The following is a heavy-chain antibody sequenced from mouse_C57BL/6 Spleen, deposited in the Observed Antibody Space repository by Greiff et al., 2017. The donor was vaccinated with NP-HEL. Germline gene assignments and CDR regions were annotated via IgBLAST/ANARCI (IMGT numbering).Heavy chain of an antibody. Sequence: EVKLQESGAELVRPGASVKLSCTASGFNIKDDYMHWVKQRPEQGLEWIGWIDPENGDTEYASKFQGKATITADTSSNTAYLQLSSLTSEDTAVYYCTTKGNYVAYWGQGTLVTVSA. CDR2: IDPENGDT. CDR1: GFNIKDDY. V-gene: IGHV14-4*01. D-gene: IGHD2-1*01. CDR3: TTKGNYVAY. J-gene: IGHJ3*01.